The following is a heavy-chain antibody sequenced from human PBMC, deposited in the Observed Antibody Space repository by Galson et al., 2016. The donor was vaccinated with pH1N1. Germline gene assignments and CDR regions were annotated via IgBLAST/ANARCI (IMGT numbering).Heavy chain of an antibody. D-gene: IGHD3-22*01. J-gene: IGHJ4*02. CDR1: GYTFITYY. Sequence: SVKVSCKASGYTFITYYIHWVRQAPGQGLEWLGIINPSGVSTTYAQKFQGRVTMTRDTSTSTVYMELSSLRSEDTAVYYCASRSSGQLHFDYWGQGTLGTVSS. V-gene: IGHV1-46*01. CDR2: INPSGVST. CDR3: ASRSSGQLHFDY.